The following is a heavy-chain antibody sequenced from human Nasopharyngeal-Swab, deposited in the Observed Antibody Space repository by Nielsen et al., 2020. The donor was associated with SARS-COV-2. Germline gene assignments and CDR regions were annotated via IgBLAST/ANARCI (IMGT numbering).Heavy chain of an antibody. J-gene: IGHJ3*02. Sequence: GGSLRLSCAASGFTFSSYSMNWVRQAPGKGLEWVSSISSSSSYIYYADSVKGRFTISRDSAKNSLYLQMNSLRAEDTAVYYCARVRSLAGHDAFDIWGQGTMVTVSS. CDR1: GFTFSSYS. D-gene: IGHD6-19*01. CDR3: ARVRSLAGHDAFDI. CDR2: ISSSSSYI. V-gene: IGHV3-21*01.